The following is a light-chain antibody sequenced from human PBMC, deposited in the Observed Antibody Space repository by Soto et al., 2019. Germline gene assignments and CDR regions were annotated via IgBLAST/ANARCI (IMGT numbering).Light chain of an antibody. J-gene: IGKJ2*01. V-gene: IGKV3-20*01. CDR1: RSISSSY. CDR3: QQYGSSLIYT. CDR2: GAS. Sequence: DIELTQSPGTLSLSPGERAALSCRASRSISSSYLAWYQQKPGQAPRLLIYGASSRATDIPDRFSGSGPGTDFTLTINRLEPEDFAVYYCQQYGSSLIYTFGQGTKLEMK.